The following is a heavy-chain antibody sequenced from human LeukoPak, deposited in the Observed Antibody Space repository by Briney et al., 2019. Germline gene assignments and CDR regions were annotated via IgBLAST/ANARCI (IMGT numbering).Heavy chain of an antibody. D-gene: IGHD4-17*01. CDR2: IYYSGST. Sequence: SETLSLTCTVSGGTISSYYWSWIRQPPGQGLEWIGYIYYSGSTNYNPSLKSRVTISVDTSKNQFSLKLSSVTAADTAVYYCARWDYAPTYSPSYYYYYMDVWGKGTTVTVSS. CDR1: GGTISSYY. J-gene: IGHJ6*03. CDR3: ARWDYAPTYSPSYYYYYMDV. V-gene: IGHV4-59*01.